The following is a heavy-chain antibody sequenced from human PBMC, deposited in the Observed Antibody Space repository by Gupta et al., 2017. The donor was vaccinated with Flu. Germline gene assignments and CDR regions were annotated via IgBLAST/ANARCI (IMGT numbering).Heavy chain of an antibody. Sequence: EVQLVESGGGLVQPGGSLRLSCAASGFTFSSYSMNWVRQAPGKGLEGVSYISSSSSTIYYADAVKGRFTISRDNAKNALYLQMKRMREEETAVYHCARDPNSGTLSGGDYWGQGTLVTVSS. D-gene: IGHD1-26*01. V-gene: IGHV3-48*02. J-gene: IGHJ4*02. CDR1: GFTFSSYS. CDR2: ISSSSSTI. CDR3: ARDPNSGTLSGGDY.